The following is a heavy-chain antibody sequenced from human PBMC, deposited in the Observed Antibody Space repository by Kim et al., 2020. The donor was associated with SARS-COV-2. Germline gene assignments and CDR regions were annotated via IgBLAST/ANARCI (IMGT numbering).Heavy chain of an antibody. J-gene: IGHJ4*02. CDR2: IKSKTDGGTT. V-gene: IGHV3-15*01. CDR1: GFTFSNAW. CDR3: TTEYYDILTGYYSAVGYFGY. D-gene: IGHD3-9*01. Sequence: GGSLRLSCAASGFTFSNAWMSWVRQAPGKGLEWVGRIKSKTDGGTTDYAAPVKGRFTISRDDSKNTLYLQMNSLKTADTAVYYCTTEYYDILTGYYSAVGYFGYWGQGALVTVSS.